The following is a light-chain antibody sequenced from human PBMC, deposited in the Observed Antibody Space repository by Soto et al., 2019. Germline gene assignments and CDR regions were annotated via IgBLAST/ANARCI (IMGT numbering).Light chain of an antibody. CDR1: QGISNY. CDR2: AAS. V-gene: IGKV1-27*01. J-gene: IGKJ4*01. Sequence: DVQMTQAPSSLSASVGDRVTITCRASQGISNYLAWYQQKPGKVPKLLIYAASILQSGVPSRFSGSGSGTDFTLTISSLQPEDVATYYCQKYNSAPRTFGRGHKVEIK. CDR3: QKYNSAPRT.